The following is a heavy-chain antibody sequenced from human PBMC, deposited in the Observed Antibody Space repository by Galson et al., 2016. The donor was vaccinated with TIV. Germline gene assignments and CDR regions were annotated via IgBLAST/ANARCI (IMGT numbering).Heavy chain of an antibody. J-gene: IGHJ4*02. V-gene: IGHV1-58*01. Sequence: SVKVSCKASGFTFTNSAVQWVRQARGQPLEWIGWIVVASGNTNYAQKFQERITITRDMSTRTAYLDLSSLRVEDTAVYYCARGRDLIYYFDYWGQGTLVTVSS. D-gene: IGHD2-21*01. CDR3: ARGRDLIYYFDY. CDR1: GFTFTNSA. CDR2: IVVASGNT.